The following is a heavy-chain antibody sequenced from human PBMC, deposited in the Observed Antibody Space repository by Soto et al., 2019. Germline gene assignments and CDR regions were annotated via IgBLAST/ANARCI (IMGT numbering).Heavy chain of an antibody. Sequence: QITLKESGPTLVKPTQTLTLTCTFSGFSLSTSGVGVGWIRQPPGKALEWLALIYWDDDKRYSPSLKSRLTITKDTSTNRVVLTMTHMDPVDTATYYCAHRPPYGDSQYFQHWGQVTLVTVSS. V-gene: IGHV2-5*02. CDR2: IYWDDDK. D-gene: IGHD4-17*01. J-gene: IGHJ1*01. CDR3: AHRPPYGDSQYFQH. CDR1: GFSLSTSGVG.